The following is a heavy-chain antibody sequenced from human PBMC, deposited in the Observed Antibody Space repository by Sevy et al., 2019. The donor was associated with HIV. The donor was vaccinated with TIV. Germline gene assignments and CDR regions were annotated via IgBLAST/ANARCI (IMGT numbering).Heavy chain of an antibody. V-gene: IGHV3-33*01. CDR2: IGYDGNNK. CDR3: ARDPRIYGDYLLAYFDY. D-gene: IGHD4-17*01. Sequence: GGSLRLSCAASGLTPSTYGIHWVRQAPGKGLEWVAVIGYDGNNKFYADSVKGRFTMSRDDSKNTVCLQMDSLRAEETAVYYCARDPRIYGDYLLAYFDYWGQGTLVTVSS. J-gene: IGHJ4*02. CDR1: GLTPSTYG.